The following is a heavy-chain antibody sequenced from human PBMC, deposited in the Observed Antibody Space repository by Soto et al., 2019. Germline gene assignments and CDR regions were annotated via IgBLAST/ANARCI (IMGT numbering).Heavy chain of an antibody. CDR2: IKQDASVK. V-gene: IGHV3-7*03. CDR3: ARYRDGRYDFDS. Sequence: PGGSLRLSCAASGFPFNRYWMSWVRQSPGEGLEWVAKIKQDASVKDYVDSVKGRFTISRDTAENSLYLQMNSLRAEDTAVYYCARYRDGRYDFDSWGRGTLVTVSS. D-gene: IGHD5-12*01. J-gene: IGHJ4*02. CDR1: GFPFNRYW.